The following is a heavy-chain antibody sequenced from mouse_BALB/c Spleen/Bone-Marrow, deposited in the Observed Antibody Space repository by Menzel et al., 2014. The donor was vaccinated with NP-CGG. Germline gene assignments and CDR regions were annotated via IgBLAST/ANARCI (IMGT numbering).Heavy chain of an antibody. CDR3: ARRGLLRSQGFAY. CDR2: INPDSSTI. J-gene: IGHJ3*01. CDR1: GFDFSRYW. Sequence: DVQLVESGGGLVQPGGSLKLSCAASGFDFSRYWMSWVRQAPGKGLEWIGEINPDSSTINYTPSLKDKFIISRDNAKNTLYLQMSKVRSEDTALYYCARRGLLRSQGFAYWGQGTLVTVSA. D-gene: IGHD1-1*01. V-gene: IGHV4-1*02.